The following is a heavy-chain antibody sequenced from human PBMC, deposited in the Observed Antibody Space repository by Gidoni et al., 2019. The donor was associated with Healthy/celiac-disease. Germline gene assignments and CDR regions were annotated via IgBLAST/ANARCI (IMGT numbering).Heavy chain of an antibody. CDR1: GFTFSSYA. Sequence: QVQLVESGGGVVQPGRSLRLSCAASGFTFSSYAMHWVRQAPGMGLEWVAVISYDGSNKYYADSVKGRFTISRDNSKNTLYLQMNSLRAEDTAVYYCARDRNIVVVVAAISNWFDPWGQGTLVTVSS. CDR2: ISYDGSNK. CDR3: ARDRNIVVVVAAISNWFDP. J-gene: IGHJ5*02. D-gene: IGHD2-15*01. V-gene: IGHV3-30-3*01.